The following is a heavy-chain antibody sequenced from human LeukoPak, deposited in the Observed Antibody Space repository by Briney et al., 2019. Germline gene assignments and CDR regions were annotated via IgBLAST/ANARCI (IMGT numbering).Heavy chain of an antibody. J-gene: IGHJ4*02. V-gene: IGHV4-59*11. CDR3: ARDNWGSLDY. CDR1: GSSISSHS. D-gene: IGHD7-27*01. Sequence: SETLSLTCTVSGSSISSHSWGWVRQPPGKGLEWIGYDSNNGNINYNPALTSRVTISVDTSKRQFSLKLSSVTAADTAIYYCARDNWGSLDYWGQGTLVTVSS. CDR2: DSNNGNI.